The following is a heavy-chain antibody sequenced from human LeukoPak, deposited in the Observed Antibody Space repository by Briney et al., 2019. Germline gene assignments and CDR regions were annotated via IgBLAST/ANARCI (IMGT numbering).Heavy chain of an antibody. CDR1: GFTFSSYA. V-gene: IGHV3-30*04. Sequence: PGGSLRLSCAASGFTFSSYAMHWVRQAPGKGLEWVAVISYDGSNKYYADSVKGRFTVSRDNSKNTLYLQMNSLRAEDTAVYYCARGDYGASDFDYWGQGTLVTVSS. CDR3: ARGDYGASDFDY. J-gene: IGHJ4*02. D-gene: IGHD4-17*01. CDR2: ISYDGSNK.